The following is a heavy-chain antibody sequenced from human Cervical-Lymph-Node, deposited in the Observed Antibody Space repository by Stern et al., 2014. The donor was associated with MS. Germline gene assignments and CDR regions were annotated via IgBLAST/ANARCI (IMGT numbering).Heavy chain of an antibody. CDR1: GYTLTNYD. CDR3: ATAILRTYDAFDI. J-gene: IGHJ3*02. D-gene: IGHD1-14*01. V-gene: IGHV1-8*01. CDR2: MSANSGDT. Sequence: QVQLVESGAEVKKPGASVKVSCKASGYTLTNYDINWVRQAPGQGLGWVGWMSANSGDTGYAQKFQGRVTMTRDTSTGTAYMELRSLTSEDTAVYYCATAILRTYDAFDIWGQGTLVTVSS.